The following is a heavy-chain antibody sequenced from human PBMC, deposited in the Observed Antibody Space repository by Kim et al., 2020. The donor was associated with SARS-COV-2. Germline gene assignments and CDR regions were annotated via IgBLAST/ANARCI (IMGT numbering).Heavy chain of an antibody. V-gene: IGHV4-39*07. D-gene: IGHD6-19*01. CDR1: GGSISSSSYY. CDR2: VYYSGST. Sequence: SETLSLTCTVSGGSISSSSYYWGWIRQPPGKGLEWIGSVYYSGSTYYNPSLKSRVTISVDTSKNQFSLKLSSVTAADTAVYYCARDPGIAVAGTGYYGMVVWGQGTTVTVSS. J-gene: IGHJ6*02. CDR3: ARDPGIAVAGTGYYGMVV.